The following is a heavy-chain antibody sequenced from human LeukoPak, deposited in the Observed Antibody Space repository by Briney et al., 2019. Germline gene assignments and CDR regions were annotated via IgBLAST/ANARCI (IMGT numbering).Heavy chain of an antibody. CDR3: AIPLYDILTGYPLGY. Sequence: GGSLRLSCAASGFTFSSYGMHWVRQAPGKGLEWVAFIRYDGSNKYYADSVKGRFTISRDNSKNTLYLQMNSLRAEDTAVYYCAIPLYDILTGYPLGYWGQGTLVTVSS. V-gene: IGHV3-30*02. CDR2: IRYDGSNK. J-gene: IGHJ4*02. D-gene: IGHD3-9*01. CDR1: GFTFSSYG.